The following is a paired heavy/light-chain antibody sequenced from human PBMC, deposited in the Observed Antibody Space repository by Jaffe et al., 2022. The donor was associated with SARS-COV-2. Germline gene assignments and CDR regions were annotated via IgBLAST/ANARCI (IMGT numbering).Heavy chain of an antibody. D-gene: IGHD3-3*01. CDR1: GGSISNSGYY. CDR2: IYYTGTT. J-gene: IGHJ4*02. CDR3: ARLPYPTSGYYYFDN. V-gene: IGHV4-39*01. Sequence: QLQLQESGPGLVKPSETLSLSCTVSGGSISNSGYYWGWTRQPPGKGLEWIGNIYYTGTTNYNMSLKSRVTISVDTSKNQFSLKLKSVTAADTAVYFCARLPYPTSGYYYFDNWGQGTLVTVAS.
Light chain of an antibody. V-gene: IGKV1-9*01. CDR1: QGISNH. CDR2: AAS. CDR3: QQLNSYPLT. Sequence: DIQLTQSPSFLSASVGDRVTITCRASQGISNHLAWYQQKPGKAPRLLIYAASTLHSGVPSGFSGSGSGTEFTLTISSLQPEDFATYYCQQLNSYPLTFGGGTKVEIK. J-gene: IGKJ4*01.